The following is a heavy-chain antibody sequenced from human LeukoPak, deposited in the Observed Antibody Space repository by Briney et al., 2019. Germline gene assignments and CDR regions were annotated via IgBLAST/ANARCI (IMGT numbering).Heavy chain of an antibody. Sequence: GRSLRLSCAASGFTFDDYAMHWVRQAPGKGLEWVSGISWNSGSIGYADSVKGRFTISRDNAKNSLYLQMNSLRAEDTALYYCAKGLSEWLLSGFDYWGQGTLVTVSS. V-gene: IGHV3-9*01. CDR1: GFTFDDYA. D-gene: IGHD3-3*01. CDR2: ISWNSGSI. CDR3: AKGLSEWLLSGFDY. J-gene: IGHJ4*02.